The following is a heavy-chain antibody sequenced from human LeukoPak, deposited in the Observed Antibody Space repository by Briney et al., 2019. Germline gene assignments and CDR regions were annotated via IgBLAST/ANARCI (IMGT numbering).Heavy chain of an antibody. CDR1: GFTFSSYS. Sequence: PGRSLRLSCAASGFTFSSYSMTWVRQAPGKGLEWVSSISSSSSYIYYADSVKGRFTISRDNAKNSLYLQMNSLRAEDTAVYYRARDRIAARYFDYWGQGTLVTVSA. D-gene: IGHD6-6*01. J-gene: IGHJ4*02. V-gene: IGHV3-21*04. CDR3: ARDRIAARYFDY. CDR2: ISSSSSYI.